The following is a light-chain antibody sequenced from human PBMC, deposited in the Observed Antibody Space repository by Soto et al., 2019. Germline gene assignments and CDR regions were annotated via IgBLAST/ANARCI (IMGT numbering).Light chain of an antibody. Sequence: AIRMTQYPSSFSASTGDRVTITCRASQGISSYLAWYQQKPVKAPKLLIYAASTLQSGVPSRFSVIVSRTDFTLTISCLQSEDFATYYCQQYYSYPLTFCGGTKVEIK. CDR3: QQYYSYPLT. CDR1: QGISSY. J-gene: IGKJ4*01. V-gene: IGKV1-8*01. CDR2: AAS.